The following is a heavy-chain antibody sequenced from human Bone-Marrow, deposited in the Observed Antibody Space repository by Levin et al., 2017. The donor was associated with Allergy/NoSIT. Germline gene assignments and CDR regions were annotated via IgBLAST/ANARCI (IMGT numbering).Heavy chain of an antibody. V-gene: IGHV3-21*01. CDR2: ISSSSSYI. CDR1: GFTFSSYS. Sequence: GESLKISCAASGFTFSSYSMNWVRQAPGKGLEWVSSISSSSSYIYYADSVKGRFTISRDNAKNSLYLQMNSLRAEDTAVYYCARDLFPGSSGWYGYWGQGTLVTVSS. D-gene: IGHD6-19*01. J-gene: IGHJ4*02. CDR3: ARDLFPGSSGWYGY.